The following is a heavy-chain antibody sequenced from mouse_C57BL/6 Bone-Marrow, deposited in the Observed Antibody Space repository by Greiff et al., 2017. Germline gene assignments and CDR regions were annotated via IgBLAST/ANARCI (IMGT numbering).Heavy chain of an antibody. CDR3: ARSVQLRLIFAY. J-gene: IGHJ3*01. D-gene: IGHD3-2*02. V-gene: IGHV1-81*01. CDR1: GYTFTSYG. Sequence: QVQLKESGAELARPGASVKLSCKASGYTFTSYGISWVKQRTGQGLEWIGEIYPRSGNTYYNEKFKGKATLTADKSSSTAYMELRSLTSEESAVYCCARSVQLRLIFAYWRQGTLVTVSA. CDR2: IYPRSGNT.